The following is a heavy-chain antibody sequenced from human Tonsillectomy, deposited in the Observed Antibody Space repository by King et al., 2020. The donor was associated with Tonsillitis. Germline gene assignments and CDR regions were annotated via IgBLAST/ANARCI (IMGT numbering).Heavy chain of an antibody. CDR2: ISGSGGST. D-gene: IGHD6-19*01. CDR1: GFTFSSYA. V-gene: IGHV3-23*04. J-gene: IGHJ4*02. Sequence: VQLVESGGDLVQPGGSLRVSCAASGFTFSSYAMSWVRQAPGKGLEWVSTISGSGGSTYYADSVKGRFTISRDNSKNTLYVQMNSLRAEDTAVYFCAKGAPGIAGAGSGAVDYWGQGTLVTVSS. CDR3: AKGAPGIAGAGSGAVDY.